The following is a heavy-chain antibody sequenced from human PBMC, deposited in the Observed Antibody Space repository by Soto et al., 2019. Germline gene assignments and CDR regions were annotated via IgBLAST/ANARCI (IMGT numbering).Heavy chain of an antibody. J-gene: IGHJ1*01. CDR2: ISGSGGST. CDR1: GFTFSSYA. V-gene: IGHV3-23*01. CDR3: AKLDQGVVIIEYFQH. Sequence: GGSLRLSCAASGFTFSSYAMSWVRQAPGKGLEWVSAISGSGGSTYYADSVKGRFTISRDNSKNTLYLQMNSLRAEDTAVYYCAKLDQGVVIIEYFQHWGQGTLVTVSS. D-gene: IGHD3-3*01.